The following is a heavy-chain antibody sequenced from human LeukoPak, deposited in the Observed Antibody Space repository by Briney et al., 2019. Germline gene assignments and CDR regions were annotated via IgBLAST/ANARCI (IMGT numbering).Heavy chain of an antibody. J-gene: IGHJ6*02. D-gene: IGHD3-10*01. CDR2: IYTSGST. CDR3: ASGVRGVIPFYYYGMDV. V-gene: IGHV4-61*02. Sequence: PSQTLSLTCTVSGGSISSGSYYWSWIRQPAGKGLEWIGRIYTSGSTNYNPSLKSRVTISVDTSKNQFSLKLSSVTAADTAVYSCASGVRGVIPFYYYGMDVWGQGTTVTVSS. CDR1: GGSISSGSYY.